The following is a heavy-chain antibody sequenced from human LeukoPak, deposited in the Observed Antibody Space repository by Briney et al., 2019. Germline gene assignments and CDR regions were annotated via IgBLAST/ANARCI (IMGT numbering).Heavy chain of an antibody. CDR3: SVMHRYYDGSGYWVQ. Sequence: PGGSLRLSCEASGFTFSSYAMSWVSQAQGEGLEWVSGTSTNGGSTSYGDSVKGRLTISRANPRNMLYMEMNSLRAEDTAVYYCSVMHRYYDGSGYWVQWGQGTRVTVSS. CDR2: TSTNGGST. V-gene: IGHV3-23*01. D-gene: IGHD3-22*01. CDR1: GFTFSSYA. J-gene: IGHJ4*02.